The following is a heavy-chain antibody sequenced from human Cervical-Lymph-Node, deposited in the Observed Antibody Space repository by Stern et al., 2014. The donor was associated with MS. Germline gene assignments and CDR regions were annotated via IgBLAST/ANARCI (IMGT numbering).Heavy chain of an antibody. Sequence: MQLVESGGGVVQPGRSLRLSCVASGLTFSSHGMHWVRQAPGKGLEWVAVIWYDGNNEKYVDAMKGRFTNSRDNSKDTLYLQMNSLRAEDTAVYYCVAYSSGDNINYWGQGTLVTVSS. J-gene: IGHJ4*02. CDR1: GLTFSSHG. CDR2: IWYDGNNE. CDR3: VAYSSGDNINY. V-gene: IGHV3-33*01. D-gene: IGHD6-19*01.